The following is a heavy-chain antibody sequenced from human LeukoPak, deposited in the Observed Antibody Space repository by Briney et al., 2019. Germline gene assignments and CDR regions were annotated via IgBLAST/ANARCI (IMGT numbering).Heavy chain of an antibody. Sequence: GGSLRLSCAASGFTFSSYAMSRVRQAPGKGLEWVSAISGSGGSTYYADSVKGRFTISRDNSKNTLYLQMNSLRAEDTAVYYCAKVSRGPWIQDYWGQGTLVTVSS. CDR2: ISGSGGST. CDR1: GFTFSSYA. J-gene: IGHJ4*02. V-gene: IGHV3-23*01. CDR3: AKVSRGPWIQDY. D-gene: IGHD5-18*01.